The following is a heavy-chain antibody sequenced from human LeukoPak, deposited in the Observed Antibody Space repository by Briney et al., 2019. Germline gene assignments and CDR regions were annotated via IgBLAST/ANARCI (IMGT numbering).Heavy chain of an antibody. Sequence: SVKVSCEASGGTFSSYAISWVRQAPGQGLEWMGGIIPIFGTANYAQKFQGRVTITADESTSTAYMELSSLRSEDTAVYYCARWGYDSSGYYGRGYYYYYMDVWGKGTTVTVSS. V-gene: IGHV1-69*13. CDR3: ARWGYDSSGYYGRGYYYYYMDV. D-gene: IGHD3-22*01. CDR1: GGTFSSYA. J-gene: IGHJ6*03. CDR2: IIPIFGTA.